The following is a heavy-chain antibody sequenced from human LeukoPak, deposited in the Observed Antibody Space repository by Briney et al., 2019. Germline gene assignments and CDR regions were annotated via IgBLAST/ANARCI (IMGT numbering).Heavy chain of an antibody. J-gene: IGHJ5*02. D-gene: IGHD3-10*01. CDR1: GFSVSTNY. CDR2: IYYSGST. Sequence: PGGSLRLSCAVSGFSVSTNYMAWVRQAPGKGLEWIGYIYYSGSTYYNPSLKSRVTISVDTSKNQFSLKLNSVTAADTAVYYCARHYGPWGQGTLVTVSS. V-gene: IGHV4-59*08. CDR3: ARHYGP.